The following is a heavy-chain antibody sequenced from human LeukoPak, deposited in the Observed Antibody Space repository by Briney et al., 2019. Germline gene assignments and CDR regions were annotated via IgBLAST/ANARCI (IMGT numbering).Heavy chain of an antibody. Sequence: KPSETLSLTCTVSGGSISSGSYYWSWIRQPAGKGLEWIVRIYTSGSTNYNPSLKSRVTISVDTSKNQFSLKLSSVTAADMAVYYCARVVSGYCSSTSCSNWFDPWGQGTLVTVSS. V-gene: IGHV4-61*02. CDR2: IYTSGST. J-gene: IGHJ5*02. CDR3: ARVVSGYCSSTSCSNWFDP. D-gene: IGHD2-2*03. CDR1: GGSISSGSYY.